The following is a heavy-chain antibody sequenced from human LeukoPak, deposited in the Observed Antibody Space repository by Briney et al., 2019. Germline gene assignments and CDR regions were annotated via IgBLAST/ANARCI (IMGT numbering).Heavy chain of an antibody. V-gene: IGHV4-39*07. CDR3: ARATAAPSSYYFDH. Sequence: KPSEALSLTCSVSGGSIRSSHSFWGWIRQPLGKGLEWIATIYENGNTYYSPSLKSRVTISVDTSNNEFSLNLNSVTAADTAMYYCARATAAPSSYYFDHWGQGTLVTVSS. J-gene: IGHJ4*02. CDR2: IYENGNT. D-gene: IGHD6-25*01. CDR1: GGSIRSSHSF.